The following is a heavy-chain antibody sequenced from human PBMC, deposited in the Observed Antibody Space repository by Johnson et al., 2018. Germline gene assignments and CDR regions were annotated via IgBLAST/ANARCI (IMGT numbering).Heavy chain of an antibody. D-gene: IGHD3-3*01. V-gene: IGHV3-30*03. CDR2: ITYDGSHK. Sequence: QVQLVQSGGGVVQPGRSLRLSCVGSGFNFKNFGMHWVRQAPGKGLDWVADITYDGSHKYYKDSVKGRFTISRDNSKNTLYLRMNSLGAEDTAVYYCARDPNILGITSAFDIWGQGTRVTVSS. J-gene: IGHJ3*02. CDR1: GFNFKNFG. CDR3: ARDPNILGITSAFDI.